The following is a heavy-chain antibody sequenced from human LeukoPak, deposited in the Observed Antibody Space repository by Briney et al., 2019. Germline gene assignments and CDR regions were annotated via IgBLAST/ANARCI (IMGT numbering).Heavy chain of an antibody. CDR1: GGSISSYY. CDR3: ARPKYDFWSGSPNPYYFDY. CDR2: IYYSGST. D-gene: IGHD3-3*01. V-gene: IGHV4-59*08. J-gene: IGHJ4*02. Sequence: SETLSLTCTVSGGSISSYYWSWIRQPPGKGLEWIGYIYYSGSTNYNPSLKSRVTISVDTSKNQFSLKLSSVTAADTAVYYCARPKYDFWSGSPNPYYFDYWGQGTLATVSS.